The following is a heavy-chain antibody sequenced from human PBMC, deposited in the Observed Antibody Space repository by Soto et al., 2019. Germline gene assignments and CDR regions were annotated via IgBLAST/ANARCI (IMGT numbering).Heavy chain of an antibody. CDR2: AYNSVST. D-gene: IGHD5-18*01. CDR1: GASISSYY. Sequence: PSETLSLTCTVAGASISSYYWSWIRQPPGEGLEWIGYAYNSVSTNYNPALQSRATTSVDRSKNQLSLQLRSGTAADTAVYYCAREAKGYSPGWGLDYWGRGTLVTVSS. J-gene: IGHJ4*02. CDR3: AREAKGYSPGWGLDY. V-gene: IGHV4-59*01.